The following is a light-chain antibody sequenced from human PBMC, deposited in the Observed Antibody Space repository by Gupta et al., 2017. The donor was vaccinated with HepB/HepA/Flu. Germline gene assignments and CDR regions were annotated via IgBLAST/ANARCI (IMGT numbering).Light chain of an antibody. J-gene: IGLJ2*01. Sequence: QSVLTQPPSVSEAPRQRVTISCSGSSSNIGNNAVNWYQQLPGKAPKLLIYYDDRLPSGVSDLFSGSKTGTSASLAISGLQSEDEAYYYCAAWDDSLNGPVFGGGTKLTVL. V-gene: IGLV1-36*01. CDR2: YDD. CDR1: SSNIGNNA. CDR3: AAWDDSLNGPV.